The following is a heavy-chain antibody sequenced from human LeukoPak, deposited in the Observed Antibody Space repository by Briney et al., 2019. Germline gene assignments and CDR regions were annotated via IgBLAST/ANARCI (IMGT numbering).Heavy chain of an antibody. CDR1: GFSLSSYW. Sequence: GGSLRLSCAASGFSLSSYWVSWVRQAPGKGLQWVANIRQDGSEKYYLDSVKGRFTISRDNAKDSLYLQMNSLRAEDTAVYYCGPHYYYYGMDVWGQGTTVTVSS. CDR2: IRQDGSEK. V-gene: IGHV3-7*01. CDR3: GPHYYYYGMDV. J-gene: IGHJ6*02.